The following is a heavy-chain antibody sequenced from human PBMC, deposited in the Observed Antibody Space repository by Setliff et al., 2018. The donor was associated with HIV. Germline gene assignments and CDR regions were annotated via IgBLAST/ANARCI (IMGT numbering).Heavy chain of an antibody. J-gene: IGHJ4*02. CDR1: GGSFTTYY. Sequence: SETLSLTCTVPGGSFTTYYWSWLRQPPGKELEWIGYFYTSGSTNYNPSLKSRVTISIDTSKNQFSLKLNAVTAADTAVYYCARRPPLTTGREYYFDFWGQGTLVTVSS. CDR3: ARRPPLTTGREYYFDF. CDR2: FYTSGST. D-gene: IGHD1-1*01. V-gene: IGHV4-4*09.